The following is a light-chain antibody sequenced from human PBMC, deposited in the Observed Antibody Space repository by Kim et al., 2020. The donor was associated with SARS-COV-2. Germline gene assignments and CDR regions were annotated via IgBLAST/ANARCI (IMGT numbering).Light chain of an antibody. CDR3: ATWDATLSSWM. Sequence: QSVLTQPPSASGTPGQRVTITCSGSSPNIGSHTVNWYQQFPGTAPKLLVFSNNLRPSGVPDRFSGSKSGTSASLAISGLQSEDEADYFCATWDATLSSWMFGGGTQLTVL. J-gene: IGLJ3*02. V-gene: IGLV1-44*01. CDR1: SPNIGSHT. CDR2: SNN.